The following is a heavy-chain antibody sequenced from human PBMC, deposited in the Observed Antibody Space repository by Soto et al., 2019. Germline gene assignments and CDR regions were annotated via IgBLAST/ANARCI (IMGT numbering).Heavy chain of an antibody. V-gene: IGHV4-39*01. CDR3: AISSGWDNWFDP. Sequence: SETLSLTCTGSVGSISSSSYYWGWIRQPPGKGLEWIGSIYYSGSTYYNPSLKSRVTISVDTSKSQFSLKLSSVTAAATAVYYCAISSGWDNWFDPWGQGTLVTVSS. CDR2: IYYSGST. J-gene: IGHJ5*02. CDR1: VGSISSSSYY. D-gene: IGHD6-19*01.